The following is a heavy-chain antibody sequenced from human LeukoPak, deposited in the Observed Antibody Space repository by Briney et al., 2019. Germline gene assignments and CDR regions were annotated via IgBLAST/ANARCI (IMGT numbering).Heavy chain of an antibody. Sequence: GGSLRLSCAASGFSFSSYSFNWVRQAPGKGLEWISYISSPTSNIHYADSVKGRFTTSRDNAKNSLFLQMNSLRVDDTAVYYCAREGREYSYDYWGQGTLVTVSS. D-gene: IGHD5-18*01. CDR3: AREGREYSYDY. J-gene: IGHJ4*02. CDR2: ISSPTSNI. V-gene: IGHV3-48*01. CDR1: GFSFSSYS.